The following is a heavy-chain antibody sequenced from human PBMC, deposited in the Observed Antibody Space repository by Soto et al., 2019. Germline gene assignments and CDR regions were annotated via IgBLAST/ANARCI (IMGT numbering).Heavy chain of an antibody. Sequence: EVQLSESGGGLIQPGGSLRLSCAVSGLTFRTFAMSWVRQAPGKGLEWISIITGSGVGTYYADSVKGRFTSSRDNSKNTLYLQINSLRAEDTAVYYCAKNKGAVSHSLYSFDYWGQGTLVTVSS. CDR1: GLTFRTFA. CDR3: AKNKGAVSHSLYSFDY. J-gene: IGHJ4*02. V-gene: IGHV3-23*01. D-gene: IGHD4-17*01. CDR2: ITGSGVGT.